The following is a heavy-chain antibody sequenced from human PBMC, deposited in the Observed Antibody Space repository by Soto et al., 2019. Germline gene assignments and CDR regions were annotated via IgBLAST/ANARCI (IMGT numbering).Heavy chain of an antibody. D-gene: IGHD5-12*01. Sequence: SETLSLTCTVSGGSISSGDYWWSWIRQSPGKGLEWIGYIYYSGTTDSNPSLKSRITISVDQSKNQFSLKLSSVTAADTAVYYCARGRYSGYKSGHYFDYWGQGTLVTVSS. CDR3: ARGRYSGYKSGHYFDY. V-gene: IGHV4-30-4*01. J-gene: IGHJ4*02. CDR1: GGSISSGDYW. CDR2: IYYSGTT.